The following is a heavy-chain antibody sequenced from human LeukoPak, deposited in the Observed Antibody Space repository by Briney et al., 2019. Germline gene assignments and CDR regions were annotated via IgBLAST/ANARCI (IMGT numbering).Heavy chain of an antibody. V-gene: IGHV3-23*01. CDR1: GFTFSSYA. Sequence: PGGSLRLSCAASGFTFSSYAMSWVRQAPGKELEWVSTISDSGSSTYYEDSVKGRFTISRDDLKNTLYLQMTNLRAEDTAVYYCAKDGAWLRFDDWGQGILVTVSS. CDR3: AKDGAWLRFDD. D-gene: IGHD5-12*01. J-gene: IGHJ4*02. CDR2: ISDSGSST.